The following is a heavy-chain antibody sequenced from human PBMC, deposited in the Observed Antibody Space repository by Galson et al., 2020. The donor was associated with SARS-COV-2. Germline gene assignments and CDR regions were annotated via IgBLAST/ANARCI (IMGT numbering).Heavy chain of an antibody. Sequence: GESLKISCAASGFTFSSYGMHWVRQAPGKGLEWVAVISYDGSNKYYADSVKGRFTISRDNSKNTLYLQMNSLRAEDTAVYYCARDRTTPYSSGWYGVVDYWGQGTLVTVSS. CDR2: ISYDGSNK. V-gene: IGHV3-30*03. CDR3: ARDRTTPYSSGWYGVVDY. CDR1: GFTFSSYG. J-gene: IGHJ4*02. D-gene: IGHD6-19*01.